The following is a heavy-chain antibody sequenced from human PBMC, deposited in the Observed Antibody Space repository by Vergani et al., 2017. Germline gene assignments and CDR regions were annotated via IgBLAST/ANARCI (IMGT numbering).Heavy chain of an antibody. D-gene: IGHD2-2*01. CDR3: ARGVTWSSTSSYSGAFDI. CDR2: IYYSGST. V-gene: IGHV4-59*01. Sequence: QVQLQESGPGLVKPSETLSLTCTVSGGSISSYYWSWIRQPPGKGLEWIGYIYYSGSTNYNPSLKSRVTISVDTSKNQFPLKLSSVTAADTAVYYCARGVTWSSTSSYSGAFDIWGQGTMVTVSS. CDR1: GGSISSYY. J-gene: IGHJ3*02.